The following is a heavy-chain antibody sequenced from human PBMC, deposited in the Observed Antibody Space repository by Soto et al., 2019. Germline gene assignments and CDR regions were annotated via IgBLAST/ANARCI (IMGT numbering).Heavy chain of an antibody. D-gene: IGHD3-3*01. V-gene: IGHV4-59*01. CDR2: IYYSGST. CDR1: GGSISSYY. J-gene: IGHJ5*02. CDR3: ARLSGDYDFWSGYYKLDP. Sequence: SETLSLTCTVSGGSISSYYLSWIRQPPGKGLEWIGYIYYSGSTNYNPSLKSRVTISVDTSKNQFSLKLSSVTAADTAVYYCARLSGDYDFWSGYYKLDPWGQGTLVTVSS.